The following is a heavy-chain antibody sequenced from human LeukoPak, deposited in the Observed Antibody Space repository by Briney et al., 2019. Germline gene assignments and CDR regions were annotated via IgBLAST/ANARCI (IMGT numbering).Heavy chain of an antibody. Sequence: ASVKVSCKASGGTFSSYAISWVRQAPGQGLEWMGGFDPEDGETIYAQKFQGRVTMTEDTSTDTAYMERSSLRSEDTAVYYCATARPPTEYYYGMDVWGQGTTVTVSS. CDR1: GGTFSSYA. V-gene: IGHV1-24*01. CDR2: FDPEDGET. D-gene: IGHD1-14*01. J-gene: IGHJ6*02. CDR3: ATARPPTEYYYGMDV.